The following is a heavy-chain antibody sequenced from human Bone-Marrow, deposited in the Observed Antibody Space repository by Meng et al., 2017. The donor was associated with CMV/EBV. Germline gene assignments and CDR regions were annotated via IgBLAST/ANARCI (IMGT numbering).Heavy chain of an antibody. CDR1: GYTFTGYY. CDR3: ARVEWEVRWFDP. Sequence: ASVKVSCKASGYTFTGYYMHWVRQAPGQGLEWMGWINPNSGGTNYAQKFQGRVTMTRDTSISTAYMELSRLRSDNTAVYYCARVEWEVRWFDPWGRGTLVTVSS. J-gene: IGHJ5*02. V-gene: IGHV1-2*02. D-gene: IGHD1-26*01. CDR2: INPNSGGT.